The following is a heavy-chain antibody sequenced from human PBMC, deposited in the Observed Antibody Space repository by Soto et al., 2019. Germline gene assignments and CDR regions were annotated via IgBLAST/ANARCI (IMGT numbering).Heavy chain of an antibody. V-gene: IGHV4-39*01. Sequence: QLQLQESGPGLVKPSETLSLTCTVSGGSISSSSYYWGWIRQPPGKGLEWIGSIYYSGSTYYNPSLMSRVTISVDTSKNQFSLKLSSVTAADTAVYYCARTQTVVTADFDYWGQGTLVTVSS. J-gene: IGHJ4*02. CDR3: ARTQTVVTADFDY. CDR1: GGSISSSSYY. D-gene: IGHD2-21*02. CDR2: IYYSGST.